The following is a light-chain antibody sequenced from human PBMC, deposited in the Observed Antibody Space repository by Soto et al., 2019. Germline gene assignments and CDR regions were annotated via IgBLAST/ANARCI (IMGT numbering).Light chain of an antibody. CDR3: CSYAGTNTFV. CDR2: EGN. J-gene: IGLJ1*01. CDR1: SSDVGRYNL. Sequence: QSVLTQPASVSGSPGQSITISCTGTSSDVGRYNLVSWYQQHPGKAPKLMIYEGNKRPSGVSNRFSGSKSANTASLTISGLQTEDEADYYCCSYAGTNTFVFGTGTKLTVL. V-gene: IGLV2-23*01.